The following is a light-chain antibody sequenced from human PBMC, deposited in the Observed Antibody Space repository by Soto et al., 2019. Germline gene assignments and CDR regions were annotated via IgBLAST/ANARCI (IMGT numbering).Light chain of an antibody. CDR3: QSYDSSLSGWV. V-gene: IGLV1-40*01. Sequence: QSVLTQPPSVSGAPGQRVTISCTESSSNIGAGYDVHWYKQLPGTAPKLLIYGNSNRPSGVPDRFSGSKSGTSASLAITGIQAEDEAGYYCQSYDSSLSGWVFGGGTKLTVL. J-gene: IGLJ3*02. CDR1: SSNIGAGYD. CDR2: GNS.